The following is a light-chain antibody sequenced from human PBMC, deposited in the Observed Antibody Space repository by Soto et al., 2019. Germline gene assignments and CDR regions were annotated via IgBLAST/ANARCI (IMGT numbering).Light chain of an antibody. CDR2: TAS. CDR1: QSVGTSF. Sequence: EIVLTQFPGTLSLSPGETATLSCRASQSVGTSFLAWYQQKPGQPPRLLIYTASNRATGVPDRFSASVSGRDFTLTISRLEPEDFAIYYCQQYFSFPRTFGQGTTVEIK. CDR3: QQYFSFPRT. J-gene: IGKJ1*01. V-gene: IGKV3-20*01.